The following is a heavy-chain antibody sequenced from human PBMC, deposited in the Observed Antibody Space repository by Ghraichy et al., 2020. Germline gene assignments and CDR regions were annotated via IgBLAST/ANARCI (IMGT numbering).Heavy chain of an antibody. J-gene: IGHJ4*02. V-gene: IGHV3-23*01. CDR2: ISGSTFAT. CDR3: AKHRVRYNIGWSIDY. D-gene: IGHD6-19*01. CDR1: GFTFIDYA. Sequence: GGSLRLSCDASGFTFIDYAMSWVRQAPGKGLEWVSRISGSTFATLYADSVKGRFTISRDNSKNTLYLQMDSLRAEDTAIYYCAKHRVRYNIGWSIDYWGQGTLVTVSS.